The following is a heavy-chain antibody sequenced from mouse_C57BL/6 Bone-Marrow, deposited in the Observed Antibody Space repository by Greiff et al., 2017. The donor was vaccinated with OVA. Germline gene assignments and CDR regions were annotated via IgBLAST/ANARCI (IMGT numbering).Heavy chain of an antibody. V-gene: IGHV14-4*01. CDR3: TSTGTDAD. J-gene: IGHJ3*01. Sequence: VQLQQSGAELVRPGASVKLSCTASGFNIKDYYMHWVKQRPEQGLEWIGWIDPENGDTEYASKFQGKATITADTSSNTAYLQLSSLTSEDTAVYYCTSTGTDADWGQGTLVTVSA. CDR1: GFNIKDYY. D-gene: IGHD4-1*01. CDR2: IDPENGDT.